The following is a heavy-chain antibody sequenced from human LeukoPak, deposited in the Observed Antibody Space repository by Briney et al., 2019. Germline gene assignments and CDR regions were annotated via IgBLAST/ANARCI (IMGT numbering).Heavy chain of an antibody. Sequence: GGSLRLSCAASGFTFSSYSMNWVRQAPGKGLEWVSYISSSSSTIYYADSVKGRFTISRDNAKNSLYLQMNSLKSEDTAIYYCVRDRFLVGSTYHYGMDVWGQGTTVTVSS. J-gene: IGHJ6*02. CDR3: VRDRFLVGSTYHYGMDV. V-gene: IGHV3-48*01. CDR2: ISSSSSTI. CDR1: GFTFSSYS. D-gene: IGHD6-13*01.